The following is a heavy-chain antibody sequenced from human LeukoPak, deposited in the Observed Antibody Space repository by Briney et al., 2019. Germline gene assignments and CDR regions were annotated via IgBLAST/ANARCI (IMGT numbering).Heavy chain of an antibody. CDR2: IYYSGST. CDR1: GGSISSSSYY. J-gene: IGHJ4*02. Sequence: SETLSLTCTVSGGSISSSSYYWGWIRQPPGKGLEWIGSIYYSGSTYYNPSLKSRVTISVDTSKNQFSLKLSSVTAADTAVYYCARAAYFYCSGGSCSRFDYWGQGTLVTVSS. V-gene: IGHV4-39*01. CDR3: ARAAYFYCSGGSCSRFDY. D-gene: IGHD2-15*01.